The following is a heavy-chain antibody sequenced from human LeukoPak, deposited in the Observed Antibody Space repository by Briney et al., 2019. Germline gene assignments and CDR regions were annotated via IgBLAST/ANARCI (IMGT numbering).Heavy chain of an antibody. V-gene: IGHV3-48*04. CDR2: ISSSSTNI. CDR3: ARGALGYYMDV. Sequence: GGSLRLSCAASRVMFSSYSMNWVREAPGKGLEWVSYISSSSTNIYYIDSVKGRFTISRDNAQNSLYLQMNSLRAEDTAVYYCARGALGYYMDVWGKGTTVTVSS. CDR1: RVMFSSYS. J-gene: IGHJ6*03.